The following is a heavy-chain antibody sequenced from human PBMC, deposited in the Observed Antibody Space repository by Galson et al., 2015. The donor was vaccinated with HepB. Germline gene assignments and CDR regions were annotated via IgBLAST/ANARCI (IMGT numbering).Heavy chain of an antibody. CDR3: ARESPEGRLNVDTAMAFDY. CDR1: GFSFNAFW. D-gene: IGHD5-18*01. V-gene: IGHV3-7*03. Sequence: SLRLSCAASGFSFNAFWMSWVRQAPGKGLEWVANIKQDGSEKYYVDSVKGRFTISRDNAKNSLYLQMNSLRAEDTAVYYCARESPEGRLNVDTAMAFDYWGQGTLVTVSS. CDR2: IKQDGSEK. J-gene: IGHJ4*02.